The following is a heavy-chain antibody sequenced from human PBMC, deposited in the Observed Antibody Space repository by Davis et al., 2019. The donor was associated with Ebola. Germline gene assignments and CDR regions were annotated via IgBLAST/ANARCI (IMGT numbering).Heavy chain of an antibody. D-gene: IGHD3-16*02. CDR2: INSDGSST. J-gene: IGHJ4*02. CDR1: AFSFSSYW. Sequence: HTGGSLRLSCAPSAFSFSSYWMHWVRQAPGKGLVWVSRINSDGSSTSYADSVKGRFTISRDNAKNTLYLQMNSLRAEDTAVYYCARDGAYDYVWGSYRRAALFDYWGQGTLVTVSS. CDR3: ARDGAYDYVWGSYRRAALFDY. V-gene: IGHV3-74*01.